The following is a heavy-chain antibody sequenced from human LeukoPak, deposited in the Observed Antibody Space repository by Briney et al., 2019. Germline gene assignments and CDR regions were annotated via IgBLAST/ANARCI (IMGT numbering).Heavy chain of an antibody. CDR2: IYTSGST. CDR3: ARGSALAVAGAVDY. D-gene: IGHD6-19*01. V-gene: IGHV4-61*02. CDR1: GGSISSGSYY. Sequence: SETLSLTCTVTGGSISSGSYYWSWIRQPAGKGLEWIGRIYTSGSTNYNPSLKSRVTISVDTSKNQFCLKLSSVTAADTAVYYCARGSALAVAGAVDYWGQGTLVTVSS. J-gene: IGHJ4*02.